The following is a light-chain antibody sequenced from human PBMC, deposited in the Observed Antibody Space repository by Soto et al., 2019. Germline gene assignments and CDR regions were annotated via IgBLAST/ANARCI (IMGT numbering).Light chain of an antibody. V-gene: IGLV2-8*01. CDR2: EVS. J-gene: IGLJ1*01. Sequence: QSAPTQPPSASGSPGQSVTISCTGTSSDVGGYNYVSWYQQHPGKAPKLMIYEVSKRPSGVPDRFSGSKSGNTASLTVSGLQAEDEADYYCSSYAGSNNRYVFGTGTKLTVL. CDR1: SSDVGGYNY. CDR3: SSYAGSNNRYV.